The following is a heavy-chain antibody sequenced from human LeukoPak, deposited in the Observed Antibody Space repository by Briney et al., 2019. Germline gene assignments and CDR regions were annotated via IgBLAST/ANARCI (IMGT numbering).Heavy chain of an antibody. V-gene: IGHV1-2*02. CDR1: GYTFTGNH. J-gene: IGHJ4*02. CDR2: INPNSGGT. CDR3: ARGGSTDSIHSCGGNCYFLDY. D-gene: IGHD2-21*02. Sequence: GASVKGSCKASGYTFTGNHMHWVRQAPGQGLEWMGWINPNSGGTNYAQKFQGRVIMTRDTSISTAYMELSRLGSDDTAVYYCARGGSTDSIHSCGGNCYFLDYWGQGTLVTVSS.